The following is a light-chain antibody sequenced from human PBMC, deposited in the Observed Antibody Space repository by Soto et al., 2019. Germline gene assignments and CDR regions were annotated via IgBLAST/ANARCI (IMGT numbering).Light chain of an antibody. CDR1: SRYVGGYNY. Sequence: QSALTHPPSASGSPGQSVTISCTGTSRYVGGYNYVSWYQQHPGKAPKLMIYEVSTRPSGVPDRFSGAKSGNTASLTVSGLQAEDEADYYCNSYAGSNNWVFGGGTKLTV. CDR2: EVS. J-gene: IGLJ3*02. CDR3: NSYAGSNNWV. V-gene: IGLV2-8*01.